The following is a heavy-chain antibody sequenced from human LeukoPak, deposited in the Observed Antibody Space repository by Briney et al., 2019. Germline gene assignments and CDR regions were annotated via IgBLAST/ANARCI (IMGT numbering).Heavy chain of an antibody. CDR3: ARDHDLSMDV. D-gene: IGHD3-3*01. Sequence: GGSLRLSCAASGLTFSSHWMHWVRQAPGKGLVWVSRITNDGSSTTYADSVKGRFTISRDNAKNSLYLQMNSLRAEDTAVYYCARDHDLSMDVWGQGTTVTVSS. CDR1: GLTFSSHW. J-gene: IGHJ6*02. CDR2: ITNDGSST. V-gene: IGHV3-74*01.